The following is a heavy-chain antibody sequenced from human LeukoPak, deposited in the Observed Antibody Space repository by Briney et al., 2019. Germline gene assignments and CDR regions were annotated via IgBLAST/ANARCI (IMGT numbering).Heavy chain of an antibody. V-gene: IGHV3-23*01. Sequence: GGSLRLSCAASGFTFSIYAMSWVRQAPGKGLEWVSAISGSGGSTYYADSVKGRFTISRDNSKNTLYLQMNSLKTEDTAVYYCTGSFGELTFFDYWGLGTLVTVSS. D-gene: IGHD3-10*01. J-gene: IGHJ4*02. CDR2: ISGSGGST. CDR1: GFTFSIYA. CDR3: TGSFGELTFFDY.